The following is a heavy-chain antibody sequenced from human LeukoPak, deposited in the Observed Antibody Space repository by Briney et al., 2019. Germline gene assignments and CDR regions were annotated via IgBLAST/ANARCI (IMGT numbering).Heavy chain of an antibody. CDR1: GYAFTDYY. CDR2: INPKTGGT. J-gene: IGHJ4*02. Sequence: ASVKVSCKASGYAFTDYYLHWVRQAPGQGLEWMGWINPKTGGTNYAQKFLGRVTMTRDTSISTAFMELSRLRSDDTAVYYCARAGAARTTYQGPDYWGQGTLVTVSS. V-gene: IGHV1-2*02. CDR3: ARAGAARTTYQGPDY. D-gene: IGHD2-15*01.